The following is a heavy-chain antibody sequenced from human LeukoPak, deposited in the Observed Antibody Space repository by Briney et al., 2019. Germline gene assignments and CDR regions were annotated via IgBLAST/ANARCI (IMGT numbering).Heavy chain of an antibody. CDR3: ARDPNIVTGLYYLDY. CDR2: ISAYNGNT. Sequence: SVKVSCKASGYTFTSYGISWVRQAPGQRLEWMGWISAYNGNTNYAQKLQGRVTMTTDTSTSTAYMELRSLRSDDTAVYYCARDPNIVTGLYYLDYWGQGTLVTVSS. V-gene: IGHV1-18*04. D-gene: IGHD2/OR15-2a*01. CDR1: GYTFTSYG. J-gene: IGHJ4*02.